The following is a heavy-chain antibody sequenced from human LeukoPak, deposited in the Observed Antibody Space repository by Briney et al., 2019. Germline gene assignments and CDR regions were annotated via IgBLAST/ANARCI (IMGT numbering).Heavy chain of an antibody. CDR2: ILHGGSI. CDR1: GVSISSNVW. V-gene: IGHV4-4*02. J-gene: IGHJ4*02. D-gene: IGHD3-10*01. Sequence: SATLSLTCAVSGVSISSNVWWTWVRQPPGKGLEWIAEILHGGSIIYHPSLKSPVTLSVDKAKNQSSLNLNPVTAADTAVYYCARGGDRSFDYWGQGTLVTVSS. CDR3: ARGGDRSFDY.